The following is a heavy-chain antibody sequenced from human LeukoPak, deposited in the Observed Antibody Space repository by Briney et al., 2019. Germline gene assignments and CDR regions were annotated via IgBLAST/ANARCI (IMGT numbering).Heavy chain of an antibody. Sequence: SVKVSCKASGYTFTGYYMHWVRQAPGQGLEWMGGIIPIFGTANYAQKFQGRVTITADESTSTAYMELSSQRSEDTAVYYCARGATIFGVVSRDYYYYMDVWGKGTTVTVSS. CDR3: ARGATIFGVVSRDYYYYMDV. CDR2: IIPIFGTA. V-gene: IGHV1-69*13. CDR1: GYTFTGYY. J-gene: IGHJ6*03. D-gene: IGHD3-3*01.